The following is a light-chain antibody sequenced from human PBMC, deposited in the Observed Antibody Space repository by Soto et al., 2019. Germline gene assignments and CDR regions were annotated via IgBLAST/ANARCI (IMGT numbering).Light chain of an antibody. J-gene: IGKJ1*01. Sequence: DIQMTQSPSTLSASVGDRVTITCRASQNIGSYLAWYQQKPGKAPKLLIYKASSLESGVPSKFSGSGSGTEFTLTISSLQPDDFATYYCQQYNYYATFGQGTKVEI. CDR1: QNIGSY. CDR2: KAS. V-gene: IGKV1-5*03. CDR3: QQYNYYAT.